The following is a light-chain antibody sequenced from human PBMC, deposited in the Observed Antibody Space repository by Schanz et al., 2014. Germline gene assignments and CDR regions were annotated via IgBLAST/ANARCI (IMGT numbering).Light chain of an antibody. J-gene: IGLJ2*01. CDR2: EVT. CDR1: SSDVGGYNY. V-gene: IGLV2-8*01. CDR3: ASYAGSGNEV. Sequence: QSALTQPPSASGSPGQSVTISCTGTSSDVGGYNYVSWYQQHPGKVPKLMIYEVTKRPSGVSDRFSGSKSGNTASLTVSGLQAEDEADYYCASYAGSGNEVFGGGTKLTVL.